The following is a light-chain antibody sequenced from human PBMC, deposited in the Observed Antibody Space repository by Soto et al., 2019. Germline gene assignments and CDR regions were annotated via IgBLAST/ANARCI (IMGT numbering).Light chain of an antibody. CDR1: SSDVGGYNY. Sequence: QSVLTQPASVSGSPGQSITISCTGTSSDVGGYNYVSWYQQHPGKVPKLMIYDVSYRPSGVSTRFSGSKSGITASLTISGLQAEDEADYYCSSYTSSNTLVFGGGTKLTVL. CDR2: DVS. CDR3: SSYTSSNTLV. J-gene: IGLJ3*02. V-gene: IGLV2-14*01.